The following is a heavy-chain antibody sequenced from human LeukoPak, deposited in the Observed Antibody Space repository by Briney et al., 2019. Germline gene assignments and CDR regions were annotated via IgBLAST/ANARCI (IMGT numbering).Heavy chain of an antibody. V-gene: IGHV1-3*01. Sequence: GASVKVSCKASGYAFPHYGVQWVRQAPGQTLEWMGLINAGNGDDTKYSQKFQARLTMTTDTSATTVYMELNSLRSEDTAVYYCARSGSNWSCDSWVQGTLVTVSS. J-gene: IGHJ4*02. D-gene: IGHD6-13*01. CDR1: GYAFPHYG. CDR3: ARSGSNWSCDS. CDR2: INAGNGDDT.